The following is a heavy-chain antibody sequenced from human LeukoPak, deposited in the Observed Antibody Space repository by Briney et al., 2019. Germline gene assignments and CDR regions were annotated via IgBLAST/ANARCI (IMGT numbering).Heavy chain of an antibody. CDR3: ARQPEKYDILTGYRLWYFDL. CDR2: IYYSGST. D-gene: IGHD3-9*01. J-gene: IGHJ2*01. V-gene: IGHV4-39*01. Sequence: SETLSLTCNVPAGSISSSRCSWGWIRQPPGKGLEWIGRIYYSGSTYYNPSLKSRVTISVDTSKNQFSLKLSSVTAADTAVYYCARQPEKYDILTGYRLWYFDLWGRGTLVTVSS. CDR1: AGSISSSRCS.